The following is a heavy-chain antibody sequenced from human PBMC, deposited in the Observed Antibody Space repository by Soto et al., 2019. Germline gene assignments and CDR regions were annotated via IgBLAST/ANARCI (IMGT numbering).Heavy chain of an antibody. CDR3: ARESEDLTSNFDY. CDR1: GLTFTRYS. CDR2: ISSTTNYI. J-gene: IGHJ4*02. Sequence: GGSLRLSCAASGLTFTRYSMNWVRQAPGKGLEWVSSISSTTNYIYYGDSMKGRFTISRDNAKNSLYLEMNSLRAEDTAVYYCARESEDLTSNFDYWGQGTLVTV. V-gene: IGHV3-21*06.